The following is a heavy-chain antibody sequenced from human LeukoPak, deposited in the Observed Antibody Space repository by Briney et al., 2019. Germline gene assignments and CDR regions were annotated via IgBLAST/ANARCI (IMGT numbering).Heavy chain of an antibody. D-gene: IGHD4-17*01. Sequence: SETLSLTCTVSGGSISSYHWSWIRQPPGKGLECIGFIYYSGSTNYNPSLKSRVTISVDTSKNQFSLKLSSVTAADTAVYYCARAHYDYFDYWGQGTLVTVSS. CDR3: ARAHYDYFDY. CDR2: IYYSGST. CDR1: GGSISSYH. J-gene: IGHJ4*02. V-gene: IGHV4-59*01.